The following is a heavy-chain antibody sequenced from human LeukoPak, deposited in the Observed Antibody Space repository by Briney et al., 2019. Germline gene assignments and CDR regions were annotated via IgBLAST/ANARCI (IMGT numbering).Heavy chain of an antibody. CDR2: SYHSGST. CDR3: VRAYSKLDY. Sequence: SETLSLTCAVSGYSISSGYYWGWIRQPPGKGLEWIGSSYHSGSTYYNPSLKSRVTISVDTSKNQFSLKLSSVTAADTAVYYCVRAYSKLDYWGQGTLVTVSS. V-gene: IGHV4-38-2*01. CDR1: GYSISSGYY. D-gene: IGHD4-11*01. J-gene: IGHJ4*02.